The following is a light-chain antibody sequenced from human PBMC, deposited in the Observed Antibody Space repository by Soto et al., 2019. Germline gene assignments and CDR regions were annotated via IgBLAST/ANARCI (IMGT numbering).Light chain of an antibody. CDR2: GAS. CDR3: QQYGASPYT. V-gene: IGKV3-20*01. J-gene: IGKJ2*01. CDR1: QSVSSTY. Sequence: EMVLTQSPGTLSLSPGERATLSCRASQSVSSTYLAWYQQKPGQAPRLLIYGASSRATGIPDRFSGSGSGTDFTLTIRRLEPEDFAVYYCQQYGASPYTFGQGTKLETK.